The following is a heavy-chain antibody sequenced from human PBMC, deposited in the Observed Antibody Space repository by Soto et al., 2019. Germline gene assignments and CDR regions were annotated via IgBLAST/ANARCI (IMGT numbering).Heavy chain of an antibody. CDR3: ARCSSDYSDDVLSLKY. J-gene: IGHJ1*01. V-gene: IGHV1-18*01. CDR2: ISAYSGHT. CDR1: GYTFTGYA. Sequence: QVQLVQSGAEVKRPGASVKVSCKASGYTFTGYAFSWVRQAPGQGLEWMGWISAYSGHTVYSQKFQDRVTMTTDPSTTTTYLEVRSLGSDDTAVYYCARCSSDYSDDVLSLKYWGQGTLVTVS. D-gene: IGHD4-17*01.